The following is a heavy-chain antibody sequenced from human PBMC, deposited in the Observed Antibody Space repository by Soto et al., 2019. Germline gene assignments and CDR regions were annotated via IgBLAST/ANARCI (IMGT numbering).Heavy chain of an antibody. Sequence: GASVKVSCKASGGTFSSYAISWVRQAPGQGLEWMGGIIPIFGTANYAQKFQGRVTITADKSTSTAYMELSSLRSEDTAVYYCARGKYYDSSASDYFDYWGQGTLVTVPS. J-gene: IGHJ4*02. CDR1: GGTFSSYA. CDR2: IIPIFGTA. CDR3: ARGKYYDSSASDYFDY. D-gene: IGHD3-22*01. V-gene: IGHV1-69*06.